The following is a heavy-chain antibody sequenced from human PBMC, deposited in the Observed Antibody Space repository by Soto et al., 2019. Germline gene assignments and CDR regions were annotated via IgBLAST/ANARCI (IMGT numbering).Heavy chain of an antibody. CDR1: GPPFGNYW. J-gene: IGHJ4*02. D-gene: IGHD2-2*01. CDR2: IKIDGREK. Sequence: EVQMLQSGGGMVQPGGSLGLSCVGSGPPFGNYWMGRVRQAPGKGLEWVAKIKIDGREKYIVDSVKGRLATSRDNAKNSVFLQLNSLRTEDTAVYYCASELDQVDGFDHWGQGSRVIVSP. V-gene: IGHV3-7*03. CDR3: ASELDQVDGFDH.